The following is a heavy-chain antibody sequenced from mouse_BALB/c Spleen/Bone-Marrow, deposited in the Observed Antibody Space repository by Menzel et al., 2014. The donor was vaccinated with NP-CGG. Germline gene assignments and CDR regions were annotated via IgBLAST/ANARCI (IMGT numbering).Heavy chain of an antibody. CDR3: ARDKGRVFFDY. Sequence: VQLQQSGGGLVQPGGSLRLSCATSGFTFTDYYMNWVRQPPGKAPEWLGFIRNKANGYTTEYSASVKSRFTISRDNSQNLLYLQMNTLRADDSAPYYCARDKGRVFFDYWGQGTTLTVSS. CDR2: IRNKANGYTT. V-gene: IGHV7-3*02. J-gene: IGHJ2*01. CDR1: GFTFTDYY.